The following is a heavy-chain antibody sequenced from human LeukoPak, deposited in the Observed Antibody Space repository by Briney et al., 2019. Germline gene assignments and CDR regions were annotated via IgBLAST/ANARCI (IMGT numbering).Heavy chain of an antibody. Sequence: GGSLRLSSAASGFTFSSYWMSWVRQAPGKGLEWVANIKQDGSEKYYVDSVKGRFTISRDNAKNSLYLQMNSLRAEDTAVYYCAKILGIAVAGTNWFDPWGQGTLVTVSS. D-gene: IGHD6-19*01. CDR2: IKQDGSEK. J-gene: IGHJ5*02. CDR3: AKILGIAVAGTNWFDP. CDR1: GFTFSSYW. V-gene: IGHV3-7*01.